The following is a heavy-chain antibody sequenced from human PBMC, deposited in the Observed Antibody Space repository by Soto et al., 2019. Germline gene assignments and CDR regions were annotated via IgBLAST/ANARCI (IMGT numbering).Heavy chain of an antibody. V-gene: IGHV3-74*01. D-gene: IGHD6-19*01. J-gene: IGHJ4*02. CDR2: INSDGSST. CDR3: ARGPPIAVAATHFDC. Sequence: PGGSLRLSCAASGFTFSSYWMHWVRQAPGKGLVWVSRINSDGSSTSYADSAKGRFTISRDNAKNTLYLQMNSLRAEDTAVYYCARGPPIAVAATHFDCRAQRTLVTVSS. CDR1: GFTFSSYW.